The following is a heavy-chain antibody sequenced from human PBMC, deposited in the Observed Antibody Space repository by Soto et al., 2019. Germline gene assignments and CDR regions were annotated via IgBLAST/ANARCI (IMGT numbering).Heavy chain of an antibody. CDR1: GGTFSSYA. CDR3: ARAGDGYPLGWFDP. CDR2: IIPTFDTT. Sequence: QVQLVQSGAEVKKPGSSVKVSCKASGGTFSSYAISWVRQAPGQGLEWMGGIIPTFDTTNYAQKFQGRVNISAERSTRPGYMELSSLRSEDTGVYYCARAGDGYPLGWFDPWGQGTLVTVSS. J-gene: IGHJ5*02. D-gene: IGHD5-12*01. V-gene: IGHV1-69*01.